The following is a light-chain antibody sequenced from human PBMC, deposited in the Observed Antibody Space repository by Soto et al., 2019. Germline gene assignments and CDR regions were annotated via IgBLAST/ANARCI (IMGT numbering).Light chain of an antibody. CDR3: QHCYTAPT. J-gene: IGKJ1*01. CDR1: QNIENF. Sequence: DIQMTQSPSSLSASVGDRVTITCRASQNIENFLNWYQQKPGKAPKLLISAASSLRSGVPSRFSGSGSGTDFTLAISSLQPEDVATYHCQHCYTAPTFGQGTKVEIK. CDR2: AAS. V-gene: IGKV1-39*01.